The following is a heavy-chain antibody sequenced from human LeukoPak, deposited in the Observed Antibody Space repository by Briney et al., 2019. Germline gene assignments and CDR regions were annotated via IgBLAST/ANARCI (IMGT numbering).Heavy chain of an antibody. J-gene: IGHJ6*03. CDR2: INHSGST. Sequence: SETLSLTCAVYGGSFSGYYWSWIRQPPGKGLGWIGEINHSGSTNYNPSLKSRVTISVDTSKNQFSLKLSSVTAADTAVYYCAREASLYDFWSGLTTFYYYYYMDVWGKGTTVTVSS. V-gene: IGHV4-34*01. D-gene: IGHD3-3*01. CDR1: GGSFSGYY. CDR3: AREASLYDFWSGLTTFYYYYYMDV.